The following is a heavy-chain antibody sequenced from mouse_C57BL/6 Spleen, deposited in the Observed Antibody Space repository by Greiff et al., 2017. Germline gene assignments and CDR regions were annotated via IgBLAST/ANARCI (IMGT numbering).Heavy chain of an antibody. CDR2: IDPSDSYT. D-gene: IGHD1-1*01. V-gene: IGHV1-69*01. Sequence: VQLQQPGAELVMPGASVKLSCKASGYTFTSYWMHWVKQRPGQGLEWIGEIDPSDSYTNYNQKFKGKSTLTVDKSSSTAYMQLSSLTSEDSAVYYCARGYYGIWYFDVWGTGTTVTVSS. J-gene: IGHJ1*03. CDR3: ARGYYGIWYFDV. CDR1: GYTFTSYW.